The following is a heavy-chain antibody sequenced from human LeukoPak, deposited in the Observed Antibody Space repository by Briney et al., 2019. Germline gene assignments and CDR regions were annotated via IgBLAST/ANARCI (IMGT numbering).Heavy chain of an antibody. CDR1: GYSFTSYW. V-gene: IGHV5-51*01. CDR2: IYPGDSDT. Sequence: GESLKISCKGSGYSFTSYWIGWVRQMPGKGLEWMGMIYPGDSDTRYSPSFQGQVTISADKSISTAYLQWSSLKASDTAMYYCARGAGPYIVVVPAARSEAFDIWGQGTMVTVSS. D-gene: IGHD2-2*01. CDR3: ARGAGPYIVVVPAARSEAFDI. J-gene: IGHJ3*02.